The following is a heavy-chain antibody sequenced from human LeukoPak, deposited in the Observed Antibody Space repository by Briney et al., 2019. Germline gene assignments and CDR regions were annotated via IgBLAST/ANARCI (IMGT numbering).Heavy chain of an antibody. CDR3: AGEVRGVFPRSFDY. CDR1: GGSFSGYY. V-gene: IGHV4-34*01. CDR2: INHSGST. D-gene: IGHD3-10*01. Sequence: SETLSLTCAVYGGSFSGYYWSWIRQPPGMGLEWIGEINHSGSTNYNPSLKSRVTISVDTSKNQFSLKLSSVTAADTAVYYCAGEVRGVFPRSFDYWGQGTLVTVSS. J-gene: IGHJ4*02.